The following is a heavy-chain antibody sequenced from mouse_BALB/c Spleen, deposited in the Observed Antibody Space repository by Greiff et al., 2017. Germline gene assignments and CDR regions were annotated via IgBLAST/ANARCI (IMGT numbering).Heavy chain of an antibody. CDR1: GFTFSSFG. Sequence: EVQLVESGGGLVQPGGSRKLSCAASGFTFSSFGMHWVRQAPEKGLEWVAYISSGSSTIYYADTVKGRFTISRDNPKNTLFLQMTSLRSEDTAMYYCARGGLYYDYDWYFDVWGAGTTVTVSS. CDR2: ISSGSSTI. CDR3: ARGGLYYDYDWYFDV. J-gene: IGHJ1*01. D-gene: IGHD2-4*01. V-gene: IGHV5-17*02.